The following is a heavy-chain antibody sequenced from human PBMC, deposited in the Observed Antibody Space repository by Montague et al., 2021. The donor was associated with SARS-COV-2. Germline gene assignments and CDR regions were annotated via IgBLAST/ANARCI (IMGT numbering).Heavy chain of an antibody. CDR2: IHHGGST. V-gene: IGHV4-34*01. D-gene: IGHD3-10*01. CDR1: GGSFSTYS. J-gene: IGHJ6*03. CDR3: ARLGDGVVPSPILGVGPYYSSYYMDG. Sequence: SETLSLTCAVHGGSFSTYSWNWIRQLPGRGLEWIGEIHHGGSTNYNPSLKSRVTISADTSKNQFSLKLTSVAAADTAVYYCARLGDGVVPSPILGVGPYYSSYYMDGWAKVPRSPSP.